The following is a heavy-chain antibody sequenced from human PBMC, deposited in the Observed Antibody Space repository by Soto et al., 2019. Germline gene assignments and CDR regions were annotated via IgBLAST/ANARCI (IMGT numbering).Heavy chain of an antibody. D-gene: IGHD3-16*01. CDR3: AKDTGGQGTSYTWCFDY. CDR1: GFTFSSYA. CDR2: ISGSGGST. J-gene: IGHJ4*02. Sequence: GGSLRLSCAASGFTFSSYAMSWVRQAPGKGLEWVSAISGSGGSTYYADSVKGRFTISRDNSKNTLYLQMNSLRAEDTAVYCCAKDTGGQGTSYTWCFDYWGQGTLVTVSS. V-gene: IGHV3-23*01.